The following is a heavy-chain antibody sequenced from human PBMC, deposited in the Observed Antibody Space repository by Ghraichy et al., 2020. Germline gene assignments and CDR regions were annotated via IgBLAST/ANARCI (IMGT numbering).Heavy chain of an antibody. D-gene: IGHD1-14*01. CDR2: IYHGGIT. CDR1: GFDLSGYY. Sequence: GGSLRLSCAASGFDLSGYYMHWVRQGPGKGLEWISEIYHGGITNYADSVKSRFTISRDSAKNTLYFHMNSLRAADTAEYHCSRAQSRTGSFDLWGQGTLVTVSS. V-gene: IGHV3-53*01. CDR3: SRAQSRTGSFDL. J-gene: IGHJ3*01.